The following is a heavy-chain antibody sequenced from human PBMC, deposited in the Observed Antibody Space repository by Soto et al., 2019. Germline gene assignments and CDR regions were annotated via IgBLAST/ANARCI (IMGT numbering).Heavy chain of an antibody. J-gene: IGHJ4*02. D-gene: IGHD3-22*01. Sequence: EVQLVESGGGLVQPGGSLRLCCAASGFTFSNYWMHWVRQAPGKRLLWVSRINTDASSTTYADSVKGRFTISRDNAKKMLYLKMNSLRAEDTGVYNCEGEDSRGFSPASWGKEPQFTVSP. V-gene: IGHV3-74*01. CDR2: INTDASST. CDR1: GFTFSNYW. CDR3: EGEDSRGFSPAS.